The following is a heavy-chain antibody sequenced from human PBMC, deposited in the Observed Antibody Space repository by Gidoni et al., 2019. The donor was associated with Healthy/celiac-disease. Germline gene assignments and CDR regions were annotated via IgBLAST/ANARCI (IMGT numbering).Heavy chain of an antibody. CDR3: ARDQVGATHFDY. CDR2: IIPILGIA. J-gene: IGHJ4*02. D-gene: IGHD1-26*01. Sequence: QVQLVQSWAEVKKPGSSVKVSCKASGLTFSSYTISWVRQAPGQGLEWMGRIIPILGIANYAQKCQGRVTITADKSTSTAYMELSSLRSEDKAVYYCARDQVGATHFDYWGQGTLVTVSS. V-gene: IGHV1-69*08. CDR1: GLTFSSYT.